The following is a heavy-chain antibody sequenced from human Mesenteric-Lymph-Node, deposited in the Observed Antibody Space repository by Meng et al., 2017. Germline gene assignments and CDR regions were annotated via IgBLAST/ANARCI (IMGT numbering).Heavy chain of an antibody. CDR1: GYTFTGYY. D-gene: IGHD2-15*01. V-gene: IGHV1-2*06. CDR2: INPNSGGT. J-gene: IGHJ4*02. CDR3: ARSREGDCSGEGCYHFDY. Sequence: ASVKVSCKASGYTFTGYYMHWVRQAPGQGLEWMGRINPNSGGTNYAQKFQGRVTMTRDTSISTAYMELSRLRSDDTAVFFCARSREGDCSGEGCYHFDYWGQGTLVTVSS.